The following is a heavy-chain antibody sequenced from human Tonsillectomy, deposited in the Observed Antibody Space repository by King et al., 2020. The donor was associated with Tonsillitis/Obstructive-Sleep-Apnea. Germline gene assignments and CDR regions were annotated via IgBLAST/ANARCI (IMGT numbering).Heavy chain of an antibody. J-gene: IGHJ4*02. CDR3: ARGRMTVAAGGYSDY. Sequence: QLVQSGAEVKKTGASVKLSCKASGYSFTSYYIHWVRQAPGQGLEWMGIINPSDGITTYAQNFQGRVAVTRATSTSTVNMELSSLRSEDTAVYYCARGRMTVAAGGYSDYWGRGTLVTVSS. D-gene: IGHD2-21*02. V-gene: IGHV1-46*01. CDR1: GYSFTSYY. CDR2: INPSDGIT.